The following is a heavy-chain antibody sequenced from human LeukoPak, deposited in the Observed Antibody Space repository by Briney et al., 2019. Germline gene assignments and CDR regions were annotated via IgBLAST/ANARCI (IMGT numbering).Heavy chain of an antibody. CDR2: MSYDGNFT. CDR1: GFTFKRYA. CDR3: ARGRSVYGSGSYSDY. Sequence: GGSLRLSCAASGFTFKRYAMHWVRQAPGKGLEWVTIMSYDGNFTYYSDSVKGRFTISRDNSNDTLYLQMNSLRADDTAIYYCARGRSVYGSGSYSDYWGQGTLVTVSS. J-gene: IGHJ4*02. D-gene: IGHD3-10*01. V-gene: IGHV3-30*04.